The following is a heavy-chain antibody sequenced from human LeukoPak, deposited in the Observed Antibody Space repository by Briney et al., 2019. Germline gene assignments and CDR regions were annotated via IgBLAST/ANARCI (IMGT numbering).Heavy chain of an antibody. D-gene: IGHD3-10*01. CDR3: AKDQSAMVRGAYYFDY. V-gene: IGHV3-30*18. CDR1: GFIFSTYG. CDR2: MSYDGSTK. Sequence: QPGGSLRLSCAASGFIFSTYGMHWVRQAPGKGLEWVALMSYDGSTKYYADPVKGRFTISRDNSKNTLYLQMNSLRAEDTAVYYCAKDQSAMVRGAYYFDYWGQGTLVTVSS. J-gene: IGHJ4*02.